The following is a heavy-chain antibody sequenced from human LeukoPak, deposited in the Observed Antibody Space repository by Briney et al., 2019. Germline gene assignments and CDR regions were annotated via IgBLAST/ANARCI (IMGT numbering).Heavy chain of an antibody. D-gene: IGHD2-2*03. CDR3: ARLGHCSSTSCYSRAFDI. J-gene: IGHJ3*02. CDR2: IYPGDSDT. V-gene: IGHV5-51*01. Sequence: GESLQISCKGSGYSFTSYWIGWVRQMPGKGLEWMGIIYPGDSDTRYSPSFQGQVTISADKSISTAYLQWSSLRASDTAMYYCARLGHCSSTSCYSRAFDIWGQGTMVTVSS. CDR1: GYSFTSYW.